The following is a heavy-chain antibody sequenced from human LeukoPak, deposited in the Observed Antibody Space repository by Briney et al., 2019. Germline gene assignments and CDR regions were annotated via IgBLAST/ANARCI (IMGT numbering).Heavy chain of an antibody. CDR2: IVVGGGNT. D-gene: IGHD3-3*01. J-gene: IGHJ6*02. CDR3: AASEERSYYDFWSGYNYYYGMDV. CDR1: GFTFTSSA. V-gene: IGHV1-58*02. Sequence: GASVKVSCKASGFTFTSSAMQWVRQARGQRLEWIGWIVVGGGNTNYAQKFQERVTITRDMSTSTAYMELSSLRSEDTAVYYCAASEERSYYDFWSGYNYYYGMDVWGQGTTVTVSS.